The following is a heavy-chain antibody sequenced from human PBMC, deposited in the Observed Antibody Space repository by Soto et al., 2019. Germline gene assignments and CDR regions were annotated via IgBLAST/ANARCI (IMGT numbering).Heavy chain of an antibody. J-gene: IGHJ4*02. V-gene: IGHV3-15*01. Sequence: EVQLVESGGGLVEPGESLRLSCAASGFTFHNAWMSWARQAPGKGLEWVGRIKNRADGETTDYAVPVQGRFTISRDDSKNTLSLQMHSLKVEDTAVYYCTTGTAVTKYYFDFWGQGTLVTVSS. CDR3: TTGTAVTKYYFDF. CDR2: IKNRADGETT. D-gene: IGHD2-2*01. CDR1: GFTFHNAW.